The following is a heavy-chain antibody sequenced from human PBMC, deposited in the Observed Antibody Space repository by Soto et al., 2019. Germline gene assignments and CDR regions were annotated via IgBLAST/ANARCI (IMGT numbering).Heavy chain of an antibody. D-gene: IGHD2-8*01. J-gene: IGHJ4*02. CDR1: GFTFSSYA. Sequence: EVQLLESGGGLVQPGGSLRLSCAASGFTFSSYAMSWVRQAPGKGLEWVSAISGSGGSTYYADSVKGRFTISRDNSKNPLYLKMNSLRAEDTAVYYCAKDTLLLYGPSDYWGQGTLVTVSS. V-gene: IGHV3-23*01. CDR2: ISGSGGST. CDR3: AKDTLLLYGPSDY.